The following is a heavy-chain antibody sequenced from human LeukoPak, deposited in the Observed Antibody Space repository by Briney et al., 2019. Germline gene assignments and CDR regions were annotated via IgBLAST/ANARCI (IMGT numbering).Heavy chain of an antibody. Sequence: SGTLSLTCAVSGGSIRSSNWWSWVRQPPGKGLEWIGEIYHSGSTNYNPSLKSRVTISVDTSKNQFSLKLSSVTAADTAVYYCARATGSSWADYWGQGTLVTVSS. J-gene: IGHJ4*02. CDR1: GGSIRSSNW. V-gene: IGHV4-4*02. CDR2: IYHSGST. D-gene: IGHD6-13*01. CDR3: ARATGSSWADY.